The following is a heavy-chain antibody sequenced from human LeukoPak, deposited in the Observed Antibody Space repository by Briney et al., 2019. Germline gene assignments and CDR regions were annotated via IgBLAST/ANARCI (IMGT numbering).Heavy chain of an antibody. CDR3: AKDGIAADLWYFDY. Sequence: GRSLRLSCAASGFTFSSYGMHWVRQAPGKGLEWVAVISYDGSNKYYADSVKGRFTIFRDNSKNTLYLQMNSLRAEDTAVYYCAKDGIAADLWYFDYWGQGTLVTVSS. D-gene: IGHD6-13*01. J-gene: IGHJ4*02. V-gene: IGHV3-30*18. CDR1: GFTFSSYG. CDR2: ISYDGSNK.